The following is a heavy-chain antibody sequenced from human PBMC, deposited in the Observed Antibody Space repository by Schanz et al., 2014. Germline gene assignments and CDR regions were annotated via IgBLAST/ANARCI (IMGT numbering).Heavy chain of an antibody. CDR3: ATLDYADSVS. CDR1: GGTFSSFG. J-gene: IGHJ5*02. Sequence: QVQLVQSGAEVKKPGASVKVSCKASGGTFSSFGINWVRQAPGQGLEWMGRIIPSLGIPNYAQKFQGRVTITADKSTTTAYMELNSLNSDDTAVYYCATLDYADSVSWGQGTLVTVSS. D-gene: IGHD4-17*01. V-gene: IGHV1-69*04. CDR2: IIPSLGIP.